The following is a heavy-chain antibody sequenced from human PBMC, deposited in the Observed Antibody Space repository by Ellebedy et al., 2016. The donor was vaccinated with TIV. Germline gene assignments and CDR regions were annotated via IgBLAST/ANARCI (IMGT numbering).Heavy chain of an antibody. J-gene: IGHJ4*02. D-gene: IGHD1-26*01. CDR2: MYSNRVRI. CDR1: GFTGIYYA. CDR3: AKGLGGSYAGFDY. V-gene: IGHV3-9*01. Sequence: SLKISXATSGFTGIYYAMHWVRQGPGKGLEWVAGMYSNRVRIDYADSVKGRFTISRDDAKNSLYLQMNSLRAEDTAVYYCAKGLGGSYAGFDYWGQGTLVTVSS.